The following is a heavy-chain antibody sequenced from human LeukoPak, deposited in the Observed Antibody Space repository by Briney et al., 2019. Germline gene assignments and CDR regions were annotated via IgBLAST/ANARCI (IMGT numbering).Heavy chain of an antibody. CDR3: AREIVVVPANWFDP. CDR1: GYTFTGYY. CDR2: INPNSGGT. V-gene: IGHV1-2*02. D-gene: IGHD2-2*01. J-gene: IGHJ5*02. Sequence: ASVKVSCKAPGYTFTGYYMHWVRQAPGQGLEWMGWINPNSGGTNYAQKFQGRVTMTRDTSISTAYMELSRLRSDDTAVYYCAREIVVVPANWFDPWGQGTLVTVSS.